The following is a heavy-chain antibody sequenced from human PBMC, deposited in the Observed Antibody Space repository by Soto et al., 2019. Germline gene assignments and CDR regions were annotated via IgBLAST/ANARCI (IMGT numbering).Heavy chain of an antibody. Sequence: SETLSLTCTVSGYSISSGYYWGWIRQPPGKGLEWIGSIYHSGSTYYNPSPKSRVTISVDTSKNQFSQKLSSVTAADTAVYYCARDSDSGYDSTYYYYYYGMDVWGQGTTVTVSS. V-gene: IGHV4-38-2*02. CDR2: IYHSGST. J-gene: IGHJ6*02. D-gene: IGHD5-12*01. CDR3: ARDSDSGYDSTYYYYYYGMDV. CDR1: GYSISSGYY.